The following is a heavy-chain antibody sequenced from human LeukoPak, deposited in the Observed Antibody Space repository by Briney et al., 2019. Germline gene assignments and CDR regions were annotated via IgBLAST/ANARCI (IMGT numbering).Heavy chain of an antibody. CDR1: GFTFTYYA. CDR3: VKELDSSGYFDF. V-gene: IGHV3-23*01. J-gene: IGHJ4*02. CDR2: ISGSGGST. Sequence: GGSLRLSCAASGFTFTYYAMNWVRQAPGKGLEWVSAISGSGGSTYYADSVKGRFTISRDNSKNTLYLEMNSLRAEDTAVYYCVKELDSSGYFDFWGQGTLVTVSS. D-gene: IGHD3-22*01.